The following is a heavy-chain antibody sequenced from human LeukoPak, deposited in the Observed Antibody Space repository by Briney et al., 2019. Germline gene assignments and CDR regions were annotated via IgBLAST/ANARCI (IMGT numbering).Heavy chain of an antibody. V-gene: IGHV3-23*01. Sequence: GGSPRLSCAASGFTFSSYGMSWVRQTPGKGLEWVSAITGTGGSPYYADSVRGRFTISRDNSKNTLYLQMNSLRAEDTAVYYCAKRYDFWSAGGQGTLVTVSS. CDR2: ITGTGGSP. D-gene: IGHD3-3*01. CDR1: GFTFSSYG. J-gene: IGHJ4*02. CDR3: AKRYDFWSA.